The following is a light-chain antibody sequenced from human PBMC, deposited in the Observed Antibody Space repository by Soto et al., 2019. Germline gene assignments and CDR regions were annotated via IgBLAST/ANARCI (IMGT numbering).Light chain of an antibody. CDR1: QSIRYY. CDR3: QQSYSTPRS. V-gene: IGKV1-39*01. Sequence: DIQMTQSPSSLSAFVGDRVTITCRASQSIRYYLNWYQQKPGKAPNLLIYATSTLQSGVPSRFSGSGSGTDFTLTISSLQPEDFATYYCQQSYSTPRSFGQGTKLEI. J-gene: IGKJ2*04. CDR2: ATS.